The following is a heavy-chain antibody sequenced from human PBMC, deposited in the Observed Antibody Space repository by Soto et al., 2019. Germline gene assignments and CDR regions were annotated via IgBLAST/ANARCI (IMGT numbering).Heavy chain of an antibody. CDR3: ARWGTTGGLDV. CDR2: TSYDGSNN. CDR1: GFTFRSYV. Sequence: QVHLVESGGGVVQPGTSLRLSCVGSGFTFRSYVIHWVRQAPGKGLEWVALTSYDGSNNFYGDSVKGRFTISRDNSRNTVELKMDSLRLEDTALYYCARWGTTGGLDVWGQGTLVSVSS. D-gene: IGHD3-16*01. V-gene: IGHV3-33*05. J-gene: IGHJ4*02.